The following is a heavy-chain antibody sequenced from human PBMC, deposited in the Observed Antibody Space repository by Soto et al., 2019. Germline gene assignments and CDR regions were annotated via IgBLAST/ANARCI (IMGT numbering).Heavy chain of an antibody. Sequence: QVQLVESGGGVVQPGRSLRLSCAASGFTFSSYGMHWVRQAPGKGLEWVAVIWYDGSNKYYADSVKGRFTISRDNSKNTLYLQKNSLRAEDTAVYYCARDRKKEAGDYYHGMDVWGQGTTVTVSS. CDR3: ARDRKKEAGDYYHGMDV. CDR2: IWYDGSNK. CDR1: GFTFSSYG. J-gene: IGHJ6*02. V-gene: IGHV3-33*01. D-gene: IGHD6-13*01.